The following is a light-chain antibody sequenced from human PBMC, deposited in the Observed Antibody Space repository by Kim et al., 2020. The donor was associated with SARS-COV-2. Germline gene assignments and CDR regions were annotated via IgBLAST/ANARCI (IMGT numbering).Light chain of an antibody. CDR2: DGS. CDR1: EDVIDY. J-gene: IGKJ5*01. CDR3: QQYDATPFT. Sequence: TTPCHPGEDVIDYFNWYHQKPGEAPTVLIRDGSNLEAGGPSRFSRDGYGTGFNLTISSVQPEDMWTFFWQQYDATPFTFGQGTLLEIK. V-gene: IGKV1-33*01.